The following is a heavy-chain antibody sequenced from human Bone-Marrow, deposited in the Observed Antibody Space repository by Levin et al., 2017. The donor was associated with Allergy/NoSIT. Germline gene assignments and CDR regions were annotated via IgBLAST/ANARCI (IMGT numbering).Heavy chain of an antibody. V-gene: IGHV5-51*01. J-gene: IGHJ3*02. CDR2: IYPSDSDT. Sequence: GESLKISCQGSPYTFAYYWIAWVRQQPGKGPEWMGIIYPSDSDTIYSPSFQGQVTISADKSISTAYLQSTSLKASDTAMYYCAARLAVETTSLGGPCETWGQGTKVTVS. CDR1: PYTFAYYW. CDR3: AARLAVETTSLGGPCET. D-gene: IGHD5-24*01.